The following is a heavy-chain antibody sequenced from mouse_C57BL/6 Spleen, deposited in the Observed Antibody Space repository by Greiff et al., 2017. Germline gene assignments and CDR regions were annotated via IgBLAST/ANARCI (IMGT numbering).Heavy chain of an antibody. CDR3: ARGPGGGDYFDY. CDR2: IYPGGGYT. Sequence: QVQLQQSGAELVRPGTSVKMSCKASGYTFTNYWIGWAKQRPGHGLEWIGDIYPGGGYTNYNEKFKGKATRTADKSSSTAYMQFSSLTSEDSAIYCCARGPGGGDYFDYWGQGTTLTVSS. V-gene: IGHV1-63*01. CDR1: GYTFTNYW. J-gene: IGHJ2*01.